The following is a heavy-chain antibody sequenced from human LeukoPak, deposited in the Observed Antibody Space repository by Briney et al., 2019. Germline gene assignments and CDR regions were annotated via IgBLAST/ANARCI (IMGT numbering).Heavy chain of an antibody. CDR1: KYTFTDYY. CDR3: ARVEMEIYYFDY. D-gene: IGHD5-24*01. J-gene: IGHJ4*02. Sequence: EASVKVSCKASKYTFTDYYMHWVRQAPGQGLEWMGWINPNSGGTNYAQKFQGRVTMTRDTSISTAYMELSRLRSDDTAVYYCARVEMEIYYFDYWGQGTLVTVSS. V-gene: IGHV1-2*02. CDR2: INPNSGGT.